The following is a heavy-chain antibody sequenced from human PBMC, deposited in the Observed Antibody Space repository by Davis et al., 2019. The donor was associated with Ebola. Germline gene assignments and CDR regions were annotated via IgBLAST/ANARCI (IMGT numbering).Heavy chain of an antibody. CDR2: IYYRGST. CDR1: GGSISRYY. V-gene: IGHV4-59*01. D-gene: IGHD3-3*02. CDR3: ARDHFSYGMDV. J-gene: IGHJ6*02. Sequence: PSETLSLTCTVSGGSISRYYWSWIRQPPGKGLEWIGYIYYRGSTNYNPSLKSRVTISVDTSKNQFSLNLSSVTAADTAVYYCARDHFSYGMDVWGQGTTVTVSS.